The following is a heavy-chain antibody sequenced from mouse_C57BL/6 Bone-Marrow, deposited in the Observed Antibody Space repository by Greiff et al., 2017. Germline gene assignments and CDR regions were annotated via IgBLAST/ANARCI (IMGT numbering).Heavy chain of an antibody. J-gene: IGHJ4*01. V-gene: IGHV5-12*01. CDR2: ISNGGGST. D-gene: IGHD3-2*02. CDR1: GFTFSDYY. CDR3: ARRGQLRPPYYAMYY. Sequence: DVMLVESGGGLVQPGGSLKLSCAASGFTFSDYYMYWVRQTPEKRLEWVAYISNGGGSTYYPDTVKGRFTISRDNAKNTLYLQMSRLKSEDTAMYYCARRGQLRPPYYAMYYWGQGTSVTVS.